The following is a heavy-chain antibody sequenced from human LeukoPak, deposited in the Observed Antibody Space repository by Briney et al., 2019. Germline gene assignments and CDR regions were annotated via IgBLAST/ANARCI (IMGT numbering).Heavy chain of an antibody. CDR1: GGSISSSSYY. D-gene: IGHD4-17*01. J-gene: IGHJ4*02. CDR2: IYYSGST. CDR3: ARVAPVTTFFDY. Sequence: PSETLSLTCTVSGGSISSSSYYWGWIRQPPGKGLEWIGSIYYSGSTYYNPSLKSRVTISVDTSKNQFSLKLSSVTAADTAVYYCARVAPVTTFFDYWGQGTLVTVSS. V-gene: IGHV4-39*07.